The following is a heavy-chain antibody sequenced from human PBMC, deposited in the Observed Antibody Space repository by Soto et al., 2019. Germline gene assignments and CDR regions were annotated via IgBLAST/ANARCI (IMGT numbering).Heavy chain of an antibody. CDR3: IPWQQLGDGWFDP. D-gene: IGHD6-13*01. J-gene: IGHJ5*02. CDR2: ISYDGSNK. CDR1: GFTFSSYG. Sequence: GGSLRLSCAASGFTFSSYGMHWVRQAPGKGLEWVAVISYDGSNKHYADSVKGRFTISRDNSKNTLYLQMHSLRAEDTAVYSCIPWQQLGDGWFDPWGQGTLVTVSS. V-gene: IGHV3-30*03.